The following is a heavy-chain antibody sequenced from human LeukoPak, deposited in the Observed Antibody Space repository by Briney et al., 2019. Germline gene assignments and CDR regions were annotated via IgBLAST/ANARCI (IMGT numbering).Heavy chain of an antibody. V-gene: IGHV4-34*01. Sequence: KASETLSLTCAVYGGSFSGYYWSWIRQPPGKGLEWIGEINHSGSTNYNPSLKSRVTISVDTSKNQFSLKLSSVTAADTAVYYCARDKGSSWYDAFDIWGQGTMVTVSS. CDR2: INHSGST. CDR1: GGSFSGYY. D-gene: IGHD6-13*01. CDR3: ARDKGSSWYDAFDI. J-gene: IGHJ3*02.